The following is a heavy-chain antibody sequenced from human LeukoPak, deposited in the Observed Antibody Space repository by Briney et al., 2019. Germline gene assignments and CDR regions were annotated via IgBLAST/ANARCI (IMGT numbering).Heavy chain of an antibody. CDR1: GFTVSSNS. CDR2: IYSDNT. D-gene: IGHD5-18*01. Sequence: GVLRLSCTVSGFTVSSNSMSWVRQAPGKGLEWVSFIYSDNTHYSDSVKGRFTISRDNSKNTLYLQMNSLRVEDTAVYHCAKDGDSIQLWWGGFDSWGLGTLVTVSS. CDR3: AKDGDSIQLWWGGFDS. J-gene: IGHJ4*02. V-gene: IGHV3-53*01.